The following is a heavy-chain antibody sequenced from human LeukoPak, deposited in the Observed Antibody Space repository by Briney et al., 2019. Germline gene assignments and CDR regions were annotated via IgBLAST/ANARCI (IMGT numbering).Heavy chain of an antibody. V-gene: IGHV1-69*05. J-gene: IGHJ6*03. Sequence: GASVKVSCKASGGTFSSYAISWVRQAPGQGLEWMGGIIPIFGTANYAQKLQGRVTITTDESTSTAYMELSSLRSEDTAVYYCARSALSGSCCNYYYYMDVWGKGTTVTVSS. CDR2: IIPIFGTA. CDR3: ARSALSGSCCNYYYYMDV. D-gene: IGHD2-15*01. CDR1: GGTFSSYA.